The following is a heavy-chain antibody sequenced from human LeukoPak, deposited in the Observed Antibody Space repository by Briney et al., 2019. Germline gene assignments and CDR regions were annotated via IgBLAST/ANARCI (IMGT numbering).Heavy chain of an antibody. V-gene: IGHV4-59*01. CDR1: GGSISSYY. Sequence: PSETLSLTCTVSGGSISSYYWSWIRQPPGKGLEWIGYIYYSGSTNYNPSLKSRVTISVDTSKNQFSLKLSSVTAADTAVYYCARDRFAYSSSGFDYWGQGTLVTVSS. CDR3: ARDRFAYSSSGFDY. J-gene: IGHJ4*02. D-gene: IGHD6-13*01. CDR2: IYYSGST.